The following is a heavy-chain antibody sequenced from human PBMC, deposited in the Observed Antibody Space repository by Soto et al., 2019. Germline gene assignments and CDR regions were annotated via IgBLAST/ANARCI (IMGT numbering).Heavy chain of an antibody. CDR2: ISSSSSTI. CDR1: GFTFSSYS. Sequence: EVQLVESGGGLVQPGGSLRLSCAASGFTFSSYSMNWVRQAPGKGLEWVSYISSSSSTIYYADSVKGRFTISRDNAKNSLYLQMNSLRDEDTAVYYWARGNVLWFGELEKYYYYGMDVWGQGTTVTVSS. D-gene: IGHD3-10*01. CDR3: ARGNVLWFGELEKYYYYGMDV. J-gene: IGHJ6*02. V-gene: IGHV3-48*02.